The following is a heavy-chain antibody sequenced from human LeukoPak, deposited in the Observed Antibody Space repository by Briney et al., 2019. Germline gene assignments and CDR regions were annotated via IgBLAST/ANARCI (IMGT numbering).Heavy chain of an antibody. D-gene: IGHD5-24*01. CDR1: GGSISSYY. V-gene: IGHV4-59*08. J-gene: IGHJ3*02. Sequence: KPSETLSLTCTVSGGSISSYYWNWLRQPPGKGLEWIGYIHYSGSTNYNPSLKSRVTISVDTSKHQFSLKLSSVTAADTAVYYCARRNGYSLDAFDIWGRATMVTVSS. CDR2: IHYSGST. CDR3: ARRNGYSLDAFDI.